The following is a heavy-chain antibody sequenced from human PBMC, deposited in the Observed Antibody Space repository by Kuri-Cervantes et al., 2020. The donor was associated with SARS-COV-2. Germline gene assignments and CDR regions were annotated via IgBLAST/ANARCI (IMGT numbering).Heavy chain of an antibody. D-gene: IGHD2-21*02. CDR3: AKDCGGDCYLDY. CDR1: AFTFSSYA. V-gene: IGHV3-30-3*01. Sequence: GESLKISCAASAFTFSSYAMHWVRQAPGKELEWVAIISYDGSNKYYADSVKGRFTISRDNSKNTLYLQMNSLRAEDTAVYYCAKDCGGDCYLDYWGQGTLVTVSS. J-gene: IGHJ4*02. CDR2: ISYDGSNK.